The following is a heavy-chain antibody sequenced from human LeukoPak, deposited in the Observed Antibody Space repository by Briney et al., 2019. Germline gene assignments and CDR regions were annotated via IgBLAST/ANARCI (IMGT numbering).Heavy chain of an antibody. J-gene: IGHJ4*02. Sequence: RASVKVSCKPSGYTFTSYYIHWVRQAPGQGLEWIGMISPSGGSTSYPQKFQGRVTMTRDTSTSTVYMELSSLRSEDTAVYFCARDGVAGTYYFDYWGQGTLVTVSS. V-gene: IGHV1-46*01. CDR1: GYTFTSYY. CDR3: ARDGVAGTYYFDY. D-gene: IGHD6-19*01. CDR2: ISPSGGST.